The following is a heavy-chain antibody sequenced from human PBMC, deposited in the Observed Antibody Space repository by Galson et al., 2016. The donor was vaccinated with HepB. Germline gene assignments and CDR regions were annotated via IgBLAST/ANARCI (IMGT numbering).Heavy chain of an antibody. CDR2: ISYDGSNK. Sequence: SLRLSCAASGFTFSSYGMHWVRQAPGKGLEWVAVISYDGSNKYYADSVKGRFTISRDNSKNTLYLQMNSLRDEDTAVFYCAKPMIRGLISYFDYWGQGTLVTVSS. J-gene: IGHJ4*02. CDR1: GFTFSSYG. V-gene: IGHV3-30*18. D-gene: IGHD3-10*01. CDR3: AKPMIRGLISYFDY.